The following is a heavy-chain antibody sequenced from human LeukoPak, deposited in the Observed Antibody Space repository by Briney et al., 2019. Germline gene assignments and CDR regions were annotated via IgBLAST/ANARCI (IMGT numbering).Heavy chain of an antibody. CDR3: AKYYYDSSGYYYYYYYMDV. D-gene: IGHD3-22*01. V-gene: IGHV3-53*01. CDR1: GFTVSSNY. CDR2: IYSGGST. Sequence: GESLRLSCAASGFTVSSNYMSWVRQAPGKGLEWVSVIYSGGSTYYADSVKGRFTVSRDNSKNTLYLQMNSLRAEDTAVYYCAKYYYDSSGYYYYYYYMDVRGKGTTVTVSS. J-gene: IGHJ6*03.